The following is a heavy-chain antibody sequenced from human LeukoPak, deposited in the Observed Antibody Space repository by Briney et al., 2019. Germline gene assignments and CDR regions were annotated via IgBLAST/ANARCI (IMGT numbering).Heavy chain of an antibody. CDR3: ARAEDIVPEAQGPFDY. D-gene: IGHD2-8*01. Sequence: KASETLSLTCTVSGGSISSSSYYWGWIRQPPGKGLEWIGSIYYSGSTYYNPSLKSRVTISVDTSKNQFSLKLSSVTAADTAVYYCARAEDIVPEAQGPFDYWGQGTLVTVSS. J-gene: IGHJ4*02. CDR1: GGSISSSSYY. V-gene: IGHV4-39*01. CDR2: IYYSGST.